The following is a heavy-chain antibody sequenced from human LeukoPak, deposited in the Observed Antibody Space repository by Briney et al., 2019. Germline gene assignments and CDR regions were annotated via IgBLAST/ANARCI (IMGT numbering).Heavy chain of an antibody. CDR3: ARGGYYYYYMDV. CDR2: ISSSSSTI. D-gene: IGHD3-10*01. Sequence: GGSLRLSCAASGFTFSSYSMNWVRQAPGKGLEWVSYISSSSSTIYYADSVKGRFTISRDNAENSLYLQMNSLRAEDTAVYYCARGGYYYYYMDVWGKGTTVTVSS. CDR1: GFTFSSYS. J-gene: IGHJ6*03. V-gene: IGHV3-48*04.